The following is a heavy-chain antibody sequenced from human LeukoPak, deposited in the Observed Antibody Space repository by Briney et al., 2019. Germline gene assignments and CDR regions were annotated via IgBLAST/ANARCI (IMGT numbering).Heavy chain of an antibody. CDR1: GYTLTELS. J-gene: IGHJ5*02. Sequence: ASVKVSCKVSGYTLTELSMHWVRQAPGKGLEWMGGFDPEDGETIYAQKFQGRVTMTEDTSTDTAYMELSSLRSEDTAVYYCARSLWFGELAVWFDPWGQGTLVTVSS. CDR2: FDPEDGET. CDR3: ARSLWFGELAVWFDP. V-gene: IGHV1-24*01. D-gene: IGHD3-10*01.